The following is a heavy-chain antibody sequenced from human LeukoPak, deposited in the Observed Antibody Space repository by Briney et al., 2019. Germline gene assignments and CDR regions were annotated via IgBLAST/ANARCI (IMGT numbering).Heavy chain of an antibody. D-gene: IGHD1-1*01. J-gene: IGHJ4*02. V-gene: IGHV3-30*03. CDR1: GFTVNSDG. CDR3: ARDRRGTWSIDF. Sequence: PGRSLRLSCAVSGFTVNSDGVHWVRQAPGKGLEWVTFTSNDGSRTYYADSVKGRFTFSRDNSENVFYLQMNSLRADDTAVYYCARDRRGTWSIDFWGQGVLVTVSS. CDR2: TSNDGSRT.